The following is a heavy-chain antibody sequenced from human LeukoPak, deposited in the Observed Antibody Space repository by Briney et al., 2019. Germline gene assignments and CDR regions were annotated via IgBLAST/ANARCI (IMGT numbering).Heavy chain of an antibody. V-gene: IGHV3-7*04. D-gene: IGHD3-16*01. J-gene: IGHJ4*02. CDR3: ARGPFPDYFDY. Sequence: GGSLRLSCAASGFTFSSYWMNWVRQAPGKGLEWVATIKQDGRDKYYVDSVKGRFTISRDDAKNSLYLQMDSLRVEDTAVYYCARGPFPDYFDYWGQGTLVTVSS. CDR2: IKQDGRDK. CDR1: GFTFSSYW.